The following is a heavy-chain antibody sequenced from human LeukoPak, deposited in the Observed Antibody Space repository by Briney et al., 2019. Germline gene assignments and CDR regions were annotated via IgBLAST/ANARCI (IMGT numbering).Heavy chain of an antibody. CDR1: GGSISSSSYY. J-gene: IGHJ4*02. CDR2: IYYSGST. D-gene: IGHD1-26*01. Sequence: SETLSLTCTVSGGSISSSSYYWGWIRQPPGKGLEWIGSIYYSGSTYYNPSLKSRVTISVDRSKNQFSLKLSSVTAADTAVYYCARDSGSYYYDYWGQGTLVTVSS. CDR3: ARDSGSYYYDY. V-gene: IGHV4-39*07.